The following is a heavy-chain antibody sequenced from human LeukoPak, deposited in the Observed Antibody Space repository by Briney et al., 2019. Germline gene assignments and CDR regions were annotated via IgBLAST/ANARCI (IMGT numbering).Heavy chain of an antibody. J-gene: IGHJ4*02. CDR1: GFTFSSYS. V-gene: IGHV3-48*01. CDR2: ISSSSSTI. CDR3: ARDRAPSGY. Sequence: AGGSLRLSCAASGFTFSSYSMNWVRQAPGKGLEWVSYISSSSSTIYYADSVKGRFTISRDNAKNSLYLQMNSLRAEDTAVYYCARDRAPSGYWGQGTLVTVSS. D-gene: IGHD3-10*01.